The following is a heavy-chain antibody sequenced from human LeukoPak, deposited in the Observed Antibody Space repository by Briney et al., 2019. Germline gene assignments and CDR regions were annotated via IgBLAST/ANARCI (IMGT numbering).Heavy chain of an antibody. V-gene: IGHV3-66*01. CDR2: IYSGGTT. CDR1: GLTVSSNY. J-gene: IGHJ4*02. CDR3: ASKLTTGY. D-gene: IGHD4-17*01. Sequence: GGSLRLSCVVSGLTVSSNYMSWVRQAPGKGREWFSVIYSGGTTNYADSVKGRFLVYRDNSKNTLYLQMNGLRAEDTAVYYCASKLTTGYWGQGTLVTVSS.